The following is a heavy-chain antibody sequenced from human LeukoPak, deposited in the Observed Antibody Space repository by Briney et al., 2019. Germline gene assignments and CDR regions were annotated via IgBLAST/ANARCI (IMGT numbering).Heavy chain of an antibody. Sequence: ASVKVSCKASGYTFTSYGISWVRQAPGQGLEWMGWISAYNGNTNYAQKLQGRVTMTTDTSTSTAYMELRSLRSDDTAVYYCARGRGAAMASLNFDYWGQGTLVTVSS. CDR3: ARGRGAAMASLNFDY. D-gene: IGHD5-18*01. CDR1: GYTFTSYG. CDR2: ISAYNGNT. J-gene: IGHJ4*02. V-gene: IGHV1-18*01.